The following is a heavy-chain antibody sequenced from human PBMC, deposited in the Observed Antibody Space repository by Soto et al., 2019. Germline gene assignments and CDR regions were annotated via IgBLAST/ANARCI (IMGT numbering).Heavy chain of an antibody. CDR1: GFTFSSYG. Sequence: QVQLVESGGGVVQPGRSLRLSCAASGFTFSSYGMHWVRQAPGKGLEWVAVIWYDGSNKYYADSVKDRFTISRDNSKNTLYLQMNSLRAEDTAVYYCARDQGGDFWSGLDYWGQGTLVTVSS. J-gene: IGHJ4*02. CDR2: IWYDGSNK. CDR3: ARDQGGDFWSGLDY. V-gene: IGHV3-33*01. D-gene: IGHD3-3*01.